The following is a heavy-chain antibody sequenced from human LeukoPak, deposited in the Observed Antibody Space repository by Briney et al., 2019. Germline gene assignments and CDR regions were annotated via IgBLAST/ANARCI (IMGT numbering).Heavy chain of an antibody. J-gene: IGHJ3*02. D-gene: IGHD6-19*01. CDR2: INPNSGGT. Sequence: GASVKVSCKASGYTFTGYYIHWVRQAPGQGLEWMGWINPNSGGTNYAQKFQGRVTMTRDTSISTAYMELSRLRSDDTAVYYCAKVMGSGQWLAEREDFDIWGQGTMVTVSS. CDR1: GYTFTGYY. CDR3: AKVMGSGQWLAEREDFDI. V-gene: IGHV1-2*02.